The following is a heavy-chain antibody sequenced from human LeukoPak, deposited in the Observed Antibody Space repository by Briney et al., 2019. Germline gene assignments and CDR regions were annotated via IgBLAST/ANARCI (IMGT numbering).Heavy chain of an antibody. V-gene: IGHV4-30-4*01. J-gene: IGHJ2*01. Sequence: SETLSLTCTVSGASISGGDYYWTWIRQPPGKGLEWIGYIYYNGRAYYNPSLKSRVTISVDTSKNQFSLKLSSVTAADTAVYYCARRGRVYCSSNSCYGRFDLWGRGTLVTVSS. CDR2: IYYNGRA. CDR1: GASISGGDYY. D-gene: IGHD2-2*01. CDR3: ARRGRVYCSSNSCYGRFDL.